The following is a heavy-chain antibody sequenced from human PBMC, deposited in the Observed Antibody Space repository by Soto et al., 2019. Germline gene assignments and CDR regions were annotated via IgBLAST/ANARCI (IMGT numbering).Heavy chain of an antibody. V-gene: IGHV3-73*02. CDR2: VRSTAYTYAT. Sequence: EVQLVESGGGWVQPGGSLKLSCAASGFSFSASDIHWVRQASGKGLEWVGRVRSTAYTYATRYAASVKGRFSISRDGSKKTAYLQMSRLQTEDTAVYYCTRHFVPTVTARLPLFGMDVWGQGATVTVSS. CDR3: TRHFVPTVTARLPLFGMDV. CDR1: GFSFSASD. D-gene: IGHD2-21*02. J-gene: IGHJ6*02.